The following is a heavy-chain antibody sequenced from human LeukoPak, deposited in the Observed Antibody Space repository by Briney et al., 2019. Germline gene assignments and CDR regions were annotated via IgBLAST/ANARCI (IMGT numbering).Heavy chain of an antibody. D-gene: IGHD3-22*01. Sequence: SETLSLTCTVSGGSITGNYWSWGRQPPGKGLEWIGEINHSGSTNYNPSLKSRVTISVDTSKNQFSLKLSSVTAADTAVYYCARRPSYDSSGYYTLGAAFDIWGQGTMVTVSS. CDR2: INHSGST. V-gene: IGHV4-34*01. CDR1: GGSITGNY. CDR3: ARRPSYDSSGYYTLGAAFDI. J-gene: IGHJ3*02.